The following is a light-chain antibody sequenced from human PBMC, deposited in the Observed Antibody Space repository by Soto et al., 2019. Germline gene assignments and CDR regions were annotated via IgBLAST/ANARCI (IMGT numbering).Light chain of an antibody. CDR1: QSVTNY. CDR2: DSS. Sequence: EVVLTQSPATLSLSPGERATLSCRASQSVTNYVAWYQQKPGQVPRLLIYDSSNRVSGTPARLRGSGSGTDFTLTISSLEPEDFAVYFCQQRVNWPRTVGGGTKVDIK. J-gene: IGKJ4*01. CDR3: QQRVNWPRT. V-gene: IGKV3-11*01.